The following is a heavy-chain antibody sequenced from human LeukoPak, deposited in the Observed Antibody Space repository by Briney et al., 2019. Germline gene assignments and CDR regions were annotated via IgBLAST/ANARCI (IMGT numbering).Heavy chain of an antibody. V-gene: IGHV3-7*03. Sequence: PGRSLRLSCGVSGFIFSDYGMHWVRQAPGKGLEWVASINHNGNVNYYVDSVKGRFTISRDNAKNSLYLQMSNLRAEDTAVYFCARGGGLDVWGQGATVTVSS. CDR2: INHNGNVN. CDR1: GFIFSDYG. CDR3: ARGGGLDV. D-gene: IGHD3-16*01. J-gene: IGHJ6*02.